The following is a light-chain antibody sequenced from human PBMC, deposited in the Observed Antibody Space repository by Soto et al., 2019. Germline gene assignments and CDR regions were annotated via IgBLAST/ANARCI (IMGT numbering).Light chain of an antibody. J-gene: IGKJ2*03. CDR2: HAS. V-gene: IGKV1-5*01. CDR1: QSISTG. Sequence: DIQMTQSPSTLSAFVGDRVTITCRASQSISTGLAWYQQKPGKPPKVLIYHASSLESGVPSRFSGSGSGTEFTLNITTLQPEDFATYYCQQFNYYPYSFGQGTKLEIK. CDR3: QQFNYYPYS.